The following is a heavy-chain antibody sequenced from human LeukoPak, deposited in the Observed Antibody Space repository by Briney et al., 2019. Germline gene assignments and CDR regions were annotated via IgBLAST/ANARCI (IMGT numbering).Heavy chain of an antibody. D-gene: IGHD6-6*01. CDR2: MNPNSGNT. J-gene: IGHJ6*03. CDR1: GYTFTSYD. V-gene: IGHV1-8*03. CDR3: ARGEYSSHLFYYYYYMDV. Sequence: ASVKVSCKASGYTFTSYDINWVRQATGQGLEWMGWMNPNSGNTGYAQKFQGRVTITRNTSISTAYMELSSLRSEDTAVYYCARGEYSSHLFYYYYYMDVWGKGTTATVSS.